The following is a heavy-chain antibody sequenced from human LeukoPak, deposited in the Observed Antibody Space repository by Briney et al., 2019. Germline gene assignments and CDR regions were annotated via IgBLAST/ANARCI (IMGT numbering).Heavy chain of an antibody. J-gene: IGHJ4*02. CDR2: ISISISYI. CDR3: ARDTGGIAVAGRGHFDY. CDR1: GFTFSTYS. V-gene: IGHV3-21*01. D-gene: IGHD6-19*01. Sequence: GVSLRLSCAAAGFTFSTYSMNWDRQAPGKGQEWVSSISISISYIYYAYSVKGRFTISRDNGKTSLDLQMMSSRAEDKAVYYCARDTGGIAVAGRGHFDYWGQGTLVTVSS.